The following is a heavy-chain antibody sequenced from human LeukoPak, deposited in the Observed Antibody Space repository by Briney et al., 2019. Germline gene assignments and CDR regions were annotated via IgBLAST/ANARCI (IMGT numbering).Heavy chain of an antibody. CDR1: GFTVSSNY. CDR3: ARGYGDYRYYYYYYMDV. V-gene: IGHV3-53*01. D-gene: IGHD4-17*01. J-gene: IGHJ6*03. CDR2: IYSGGST. Sequence: GGSLRLSCAASGFTVSSNYMSWVRQAPGKGLEWVSVIYSGGSTYYADSVKGRFTISRDNAKNSLYLQMNSLRAEDTAVYYCARGYGDYRYYYYYYMDVWGKGTTVTISS.